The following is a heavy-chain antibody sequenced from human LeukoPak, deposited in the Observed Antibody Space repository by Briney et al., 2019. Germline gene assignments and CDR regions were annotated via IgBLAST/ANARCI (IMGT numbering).Heavy chain of an antibody. Sequence: ASVKVSCKVSGYTLTELSMHWVRQAPGKGLEWMGGFDPEDGETIYAQKFQGRVTMTEDTSTDTAYTELSSLRSEDTAVYYCATAPLAAAGRFDYWGQGTLVTVSS. J-gene: IGHJ4*02. CDR3: ATAPLAAAGRFDY. D-gene: IGHD6-13*01. CDR1: GYTLTELS. CDR2: FDPEDGET. V-gene: IGHV1-24*01.